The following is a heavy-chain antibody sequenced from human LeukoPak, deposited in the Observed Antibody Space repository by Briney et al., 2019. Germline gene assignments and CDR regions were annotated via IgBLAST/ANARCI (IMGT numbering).Heavy chain of an antibody. CDR3: ARGAAGTYYFDY. V-gene: IGHV1-2*02. Sequence: ASVKVSCKASGYTFTGYYMHWVRQAPGQGLEWMGWTNPNSGGTNYAQKFQGRVTMTRDTSISTAYMELSRLRSDDTAVYYCARGAAGTYYFDYWGQGTLVTVSS. D-gene: IGHD6-13*01. CDR1: GYTFTGYY. CDR2: TNPNSGGT. J-gene: IGHJ4*02.